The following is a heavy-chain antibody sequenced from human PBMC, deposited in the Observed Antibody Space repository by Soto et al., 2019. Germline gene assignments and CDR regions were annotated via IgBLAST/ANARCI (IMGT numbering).Heavy chain of an antibody. D-gene: IGHD4-4*01. J-gene: IGHJ4*02. Sequence: GGSLRLSCAASGFTFSSYAMHWVRQAPGKGLEYVSSISSNGGTTYYANSVKGRFTISRDNSKNTLYLQMGSLRAEDMAVYYCARLSSVTDYWGQGTLVTVSS. CDR2: ISSNGGTT. CDR1: GFTFSSYA. V-gene: IGHV3-64*01. CDR3: ARLSSVTDY.